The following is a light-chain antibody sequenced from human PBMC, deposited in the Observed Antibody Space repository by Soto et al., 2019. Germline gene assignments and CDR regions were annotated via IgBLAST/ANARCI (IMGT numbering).Light chain of an antibody. J-gene: IGKJ1*01. CDR2: GAS. Sequence: EIVMTQSPATLSVSPGERATLSCRASQSVSSKLAWYQQKPGQAPRLLIYGASSRATGIPDRFSGSGSGTDFTLTISRLEPEDFAVYYGQQYNNWPPWTFGQGTKVDIK. V-gene: IGKV3D-15*01. CDR1: QSVSSK. CDR3: QQYNNWPPWT.